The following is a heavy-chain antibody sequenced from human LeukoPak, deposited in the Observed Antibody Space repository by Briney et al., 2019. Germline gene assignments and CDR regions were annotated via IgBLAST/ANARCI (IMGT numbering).Heavy chain of an antibody. V-gene: IGHV3-48*01. CDR1: GFVFSRYN. D-gene: IGHD2-8*01. CDR3: ARDSLYTSSYVY. J-gene: IGHJ4*02. CDR2: ISVRGDTI. Sequence: GGSLRLSCAASGFVFSRYNMNWVRQTPGKGLEWVSYISVRGDTIYYADSVKGRFTISRDNAKNSLYLQMNSLRAEDTAVYYCARDSLYTSSYVYWGQGTLVTVSS.